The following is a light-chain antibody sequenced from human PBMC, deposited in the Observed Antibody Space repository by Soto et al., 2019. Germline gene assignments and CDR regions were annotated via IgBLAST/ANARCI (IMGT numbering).Light chain of an antibody. J-gene: IGLJ2*01. CDR1: SSDVGSYDY. CDR3: SSYTTGNTVV. V-gene: IGLV2-14*01. Sequence: QSALTQPASVSGSPGQSITISCTGTSSDVGSYDYVSWYQQHPGKQHPGKAPKLMIYDVSDRPSGVSDRFSGSKSGNTASLTISGLQAEDEADYYCSSYTTGNTVVFGGGTKLTVL. CDR2: DVS.